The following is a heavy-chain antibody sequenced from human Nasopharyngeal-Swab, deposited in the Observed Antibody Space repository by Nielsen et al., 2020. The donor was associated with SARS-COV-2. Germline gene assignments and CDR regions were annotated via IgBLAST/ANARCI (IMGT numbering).Heavy chain of an antibody. CDR3: ARDPYSGEGDY. D-gene: IGHD5-12*01. CDR2: IKHDGSQK. CDR1: GFTFSSYW. J-gene: IGHJ4*02. Sequence: GGSLRLSCAASGFTFSSYWMTWVRQAPGKGLEWVANIKHDGSQKYYVDSVKGRFSISRDNGKNSLYLQMNSLRAEDTAVYYCARDPYSGEGDYWGQGTLVTVSS. V-gene: IGHV3-7*01.